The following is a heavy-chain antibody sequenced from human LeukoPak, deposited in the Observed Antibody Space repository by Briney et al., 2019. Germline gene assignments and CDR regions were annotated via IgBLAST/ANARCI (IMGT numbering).Heavy chain of an antibody. J-gene: IGHJ4*02. D-gene: IGHD1-26*01. V-gene: IGHV3-23*01. Sequence: GGSLRLSCAASGFTFSSYAMSWVRQAPGKGLEWNSGISGSGASTYYADSVTGRFTISRDNSRNTLYLQMNSLRGDDTAVYYCAKDVGKWESLHFFDYWGQGTLVTVSS. CDR2: ISGSGAST. CDR3: AKDVGKWESLHFFDY. CDR1: GFTFSSYA.